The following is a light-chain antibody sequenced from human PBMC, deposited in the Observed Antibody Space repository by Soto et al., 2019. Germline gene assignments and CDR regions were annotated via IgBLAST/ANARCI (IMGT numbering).Light chain of an antibody. CDR3: LQHNSYPRT. J-gene: IGKJ1*01. Sequence: DIQMTQSPATLSGSVGDRVTITCRASQTISSWLAWYQQKPGKAPKLLIYKASTLKSGVPSRFSGSGSGTEFTLTISSLQPEDSATYFYLQHNSYPRTFGQGTKVDI. V-gene: IGKV1-5*03. CDR1: QTISSW. CDR2: KAS.